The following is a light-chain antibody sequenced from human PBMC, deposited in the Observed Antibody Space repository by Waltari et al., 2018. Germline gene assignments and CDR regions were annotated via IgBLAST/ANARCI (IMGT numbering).Light chain of an antibody. V-gene: IGKV3-15*01. CDR1: QGVGTN. J-gene: IGKJ2*01. CDR2: DAS. Sequence: EIVMTQSPATLSVSPGEGVTLPCRASQGVGTNIAWYQQRTGQAPRLLIYDASTRASGVPARFSGSGAGAEFTLIISNLQSEDLALYFCQQYRDWYSFGQGTKLQIK. CDR3: QQYRDWYS.